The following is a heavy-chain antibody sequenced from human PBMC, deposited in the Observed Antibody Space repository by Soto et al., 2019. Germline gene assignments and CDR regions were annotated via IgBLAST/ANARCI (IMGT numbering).Heavy chain of an antibody. CDR3: ARDRTGLRGYSYTTLGY. J-gene: IGHJ4*02. V-gene: IGHV3-30-3*01. Sequence: GGSLRLSCAASGFTFSSYAMHWVRQAPGKGLEWVAVISYDGSNKYYADSVKGRFTISRDNSKNTLYLQMNSLRAEDTAVYYCARDRTGLRGYSYTTLGYWGQGTLVTVSS. CDR2: ISYDGSNK. D-gene: IGHD5-18*01. CDR1: GFTFSSYA.